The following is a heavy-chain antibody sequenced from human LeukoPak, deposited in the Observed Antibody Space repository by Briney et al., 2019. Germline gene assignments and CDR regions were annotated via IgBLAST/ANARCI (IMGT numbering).Heavy chain of an antibody. V-gene: IGHV1-2*02. D-gene: IGHD3-22*01. CDR3: ARGPLHGLYDTSFDP. CDR2: INPNTGGT. Sequence: ASVRVSCKASGYALTDYFIHWVRQAPGQGLEWMGWINPNTGGTTYAQNFRGRVTVTRDTSINTAYMEVTRLRSDDTAVYYCARGPLHGLYDTSFDPWGQGTLVTVSS. J-gene: IGHJ5*02. CDR1: GYALTDYF.